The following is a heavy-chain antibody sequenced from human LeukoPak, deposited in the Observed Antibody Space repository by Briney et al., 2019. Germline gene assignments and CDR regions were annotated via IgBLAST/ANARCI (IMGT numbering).Heavy chain of an antibody. CDR3: ARDPTPTMYGDNNWFDP. CDR1: GYTFTSYG. J-gene: IGHJ5*02. D-gene: IGHD2-21*02. Sequence: ASVKVSCKASGYTFTSYGINGVRQAPGQGLEWMAWISVYTNYTNYAQKFQDRVTMTTDTSTSTAYMELRSPRSDDTAVYYCARDPTPTMYGDNNWFDPWGQGTLVIVSS. CDR2: ISVYTNYT. V-gene: IGHV1-18*04.